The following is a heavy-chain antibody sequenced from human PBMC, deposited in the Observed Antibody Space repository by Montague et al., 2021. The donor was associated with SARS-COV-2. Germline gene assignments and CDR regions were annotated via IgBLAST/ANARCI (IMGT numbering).Heavy chain of an antibody. D-gene: IGHD1-1*01. J-gene: IGHJ1*01. CDR2: IYYGGTA. CDR3: ASSPLRTSGANWYDKYFQH. V-gene: IGHV4-39*07. Sequence: SETLSLTCTVSGGSISVSSYYWVWIRPPPGKGLEWIGSIYYGGTADYNPSLKSRVTISVDTSNNQFSLKLTSLTAADTAVYSCASSPLRTSGANWYDKYFQHWGQGTRVTVSS. CDR1: GGSISVSSYY.